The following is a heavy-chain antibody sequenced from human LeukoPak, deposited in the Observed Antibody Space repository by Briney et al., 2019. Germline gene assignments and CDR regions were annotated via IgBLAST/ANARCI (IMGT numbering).Heavy chain of an antibody. CDR1: GFTFSSYW. V-gene: IGHV3-7*03. CDR2: IKQDGSEK. J-gene: IGHJ4*02. CDR3: ASIQLWFRYYFDY. Sequence: GGSLRLSCAASGFTFSSYWMSWVRQAPGKGLEWVANIKQDGSEKYYVDSVKGRFTISRDNAKNSLYLQMNRLRAEDTAVYYCASIQLWFRYYFDYWGQGTLVTVSS. D-gene: IGHD5-18*01.